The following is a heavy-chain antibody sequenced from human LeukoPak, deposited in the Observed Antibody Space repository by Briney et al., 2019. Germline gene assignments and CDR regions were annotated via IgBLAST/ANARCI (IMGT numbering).Heavy chain of an antibody. CDR1: GGSIRSGGYY. Sequence: SETLSLTCTVSGGSIRSGGYYWSWIRQHPGKGLEWIGYIYYSGSTYYNPSLKSRVTISVDTSKNQFSLKLSSVTAADTAVYXXXXAXRYFDACYFDYWGQGTLVTVSS. CDR2: IYYSGST. J-gene: IGHJ4*02. D-gene: IGHD3-9*01. V-gene: IGHV4-31*03. CDR3: XXAXRYFDACYFDY.